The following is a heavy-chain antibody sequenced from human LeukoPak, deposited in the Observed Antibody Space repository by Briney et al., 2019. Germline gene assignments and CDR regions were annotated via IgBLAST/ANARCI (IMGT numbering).Heavy chain of an antibody. CDR3: ARADYCSGGSCYYNYYGMDV. V-gene: IGHV4-34*01. J-gene: IGHJ6*04. Sequence: PSETLSLTCAVYGGSFSGYYWSWIRQPPGKGLEWIGEINHSGSTNYNPSLKSRVTTSVDTSKNQFSLKLSSVTAADTAVYYCARADYCSGGSCYYNYYGMDVWGKGTTVTVSS. D-gene: IGHD2-15*01. CDR1: GGSFSGYY. CDR2: INHSGST.